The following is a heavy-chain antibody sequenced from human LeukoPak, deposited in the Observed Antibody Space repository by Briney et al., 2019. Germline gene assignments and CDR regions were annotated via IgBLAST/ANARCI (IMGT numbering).Heavy chain of an antibody. V-gene: IGHV4-59*01. CDR2: IYYSGST. Sequence: SETLSLTCTGSGGSISSYYWSWIRQPPGKGLEWIGYIYYSGSTNYNPSLKSRVTISVDTSKNQFSLKLSSVTAADTAVYYCARRSGPGAFDIWGQGTMVTVSS. CDR1: GGSISSYY. J-gene: IGHJ3*02. CDR3: ARRSGPGAFDI.